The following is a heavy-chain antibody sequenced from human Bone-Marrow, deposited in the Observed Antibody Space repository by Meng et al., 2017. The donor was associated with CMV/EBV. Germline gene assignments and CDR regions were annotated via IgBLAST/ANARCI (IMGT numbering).Heavy chain of an antibody. V-gene: IGHV2-70D*14. CDR3: ARMSSYSRTWFLDY. Sequence: SGPTLVKPTQTLTLTCTFSGFSLSTTAMRVSWIRQPPSKALEWLARIDWDDDKYYSTSLRTRLTISKDTSKNQVVLTMTNMDPADTATYYCARMSSYSRTWFLDYWGQGTLVTVSS. J-gene: IGHJ4*02. CDR2: IDWDDDK. D-gene: IGHD6-13*01. CDR1: GFSLSTTAMR.